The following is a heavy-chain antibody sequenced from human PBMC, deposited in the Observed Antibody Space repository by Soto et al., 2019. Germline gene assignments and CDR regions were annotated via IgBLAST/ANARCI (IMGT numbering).Heavy chain of an antibody. CDR3: AKQQGPGTPYYYAMDV. Sequence: EVQLLEAGGGLVQPVGSQRLSCAASGFTFSSYAMTWVRQAPGKGLEWVSTLSGSGGSTYYAASVKGRFTISRDNSKDTLYLEMNSLRGEDTAVYFCAKQQGPGTPYYYAMDVWGQGTAVTVSS. V-gene: IGHV3-23*01. D-gene: IGHD1-1*01. CDR2: LSGSGGST. CDR1: GFTFSSYA. J-gene: IGHJ6*02.